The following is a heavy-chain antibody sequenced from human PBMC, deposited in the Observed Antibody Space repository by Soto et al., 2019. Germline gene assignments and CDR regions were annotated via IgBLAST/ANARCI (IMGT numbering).Heavy chain of an antibody. V-gene: IGHV1-69*13. J-gene: IGHJ6*03. Sequence: ASVQVSFKASGGTFSSYAISWVRQAPGQGLEWMGGIIPIFGTANYAQKFQGRVTITADESTSTAYMELSSLRSEDTAVYYCASEKTGTNDYYYYYMDVWGKGATVTVSS. CDR1: GGTFSSYA. CDR3: ASEKTGTNDYYYYYMDV. D-gene: IGHD1-1*01. CDR2: IIPIFGTA.